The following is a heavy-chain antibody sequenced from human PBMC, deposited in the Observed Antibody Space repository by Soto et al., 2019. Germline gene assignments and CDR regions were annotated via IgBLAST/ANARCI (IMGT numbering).Heavy chain of an antibody. CDR2: INSNGSST. Sequence: GGSLRLSCAASGFTFSSYWMHWVRQAPGKGLVWVSRINSNGSSTSYADSVKGRFTISRDNSKNTLYLQMGSLRAEDMAVYYCARGGYHGSGSYYAYYYMDVWGKGTTVTVSS. CDR1: GFTFSSYW. V-gene: IGHV3-74*01. D-gene: IGHD3-10*01. CDR3: ARGGYHGSGSYYAYYYMDV. J-gene: IGHJ6*03.